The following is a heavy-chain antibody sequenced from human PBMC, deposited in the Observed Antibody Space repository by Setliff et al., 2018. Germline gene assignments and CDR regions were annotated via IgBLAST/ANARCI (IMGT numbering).Heavy chain of an antibody. V-gene: IGHV3-30*02. J-gene: IGHJ6*02. CDR3: AKDVVEGVIALHGMDV. Sequence: PGGSLRLSCAASGFIFSNYGMYWVRQAPGKGLEWVSFIRYDGSNKYYADSVKGRFTISRDNSKNILSLQMNSLRGEDTAVYYCAKDVVEGVIALHGMDVWGQGTTVTVSS. CDR1: GFIFSNYG. CDR2: IRYDGSNK. D-gene: IGHD2-21*01.